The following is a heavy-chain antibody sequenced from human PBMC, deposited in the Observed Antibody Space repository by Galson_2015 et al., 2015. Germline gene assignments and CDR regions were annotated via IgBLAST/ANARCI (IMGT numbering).Heavy chain of an antibody. CDR2: IRYDGTNK. Sequence: SLRLSCAASGFTFGNYGMHWVRQAPGKGLEWVAVIRYDGTNKYHADSVKGRFTISRDNSKKTLFLQMNSLRAEDTAVYYCARGVYYDILTGYYPYDYWGQGTLVTVSS. D-gene: IGHD3-9*01. V-gene: IGHV3-33*01. J-gene: IGHJ4*02. CDR3: ARGVYYDILTGYYPYDY. CDR1: GFTFGNYG.